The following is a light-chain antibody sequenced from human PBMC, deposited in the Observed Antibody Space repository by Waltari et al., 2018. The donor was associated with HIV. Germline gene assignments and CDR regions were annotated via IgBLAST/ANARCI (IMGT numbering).Light chain of an antibody. CDR2: EVS. CDR3: SSLTNSATLSVL. V-gene: IGLV2-14*01. J-gene: IGLJ3*02. CDR1: NSDIGYYNY. Sequence: QFALPQPASVSGSPGQSITVSCTGTNSDIGYYNYVSWYQQHPGKAPKLIIYEVSNRPSGFSKRFSGSKSGNTASLTISGLQAEDEADYFCSSLTNSATLSVLFGGGTKLTVL.